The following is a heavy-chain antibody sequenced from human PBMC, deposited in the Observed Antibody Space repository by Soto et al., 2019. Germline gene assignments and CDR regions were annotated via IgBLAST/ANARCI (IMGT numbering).Heavy chain of an antibody. Sequence: QVQLVESGGGVVQPGRSLRLSCAASGFTFSSYGMHWVRQAPSKGLEWVAVISYDGSNKYYADSVKGRFTISRDNSKNTLYLQMNSLRAEDTAVYYCAKGVGDYGHAFDIWGQGSMVTVSS. J-gene: IGHJ3*02. D-gene: IGHD4-17*01. CDR3: AKGVGDYGHAFDI. CDR1: GFTFSSYG. V-gene: IGHV3-30*18. CDR2: ISYDGSNK.